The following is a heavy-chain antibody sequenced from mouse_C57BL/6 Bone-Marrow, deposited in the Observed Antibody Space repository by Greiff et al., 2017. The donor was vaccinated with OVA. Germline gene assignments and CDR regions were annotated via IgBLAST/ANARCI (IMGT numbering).Heavy chain of an antibody. CDR3: ARNARRITTVVEGGNAMDY. J-gene: IGHJ4*01. Sequence: VKLVESGPGLVQPSQSLSITCTVSGFSLTSYGVHWVRQSPGKGLEWLGVIWSGGSTDYNAAFISRLSISKDNSKSQVFFKMNSLQADDTAIYYCARNARRITTVVEGGNAMDYWGQGTSVTVSS. CDR1: GFSLTSYG. V-gene: IGHV2-2*01. CDR2: IWSGGST. D-gene: IGHD1-1*01.